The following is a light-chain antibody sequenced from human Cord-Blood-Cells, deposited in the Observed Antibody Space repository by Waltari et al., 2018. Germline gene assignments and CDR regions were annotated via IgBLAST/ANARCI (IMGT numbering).Light chain of an antibody. CDR3: SSYTSSSVV. Sequence: QSALTQPASVSGSPGQSITISCTGPSRDVGGYNYVSWYQQHPGKAPKLMIYEVSNRPSGVSNRFSGSKSGNTASLTISGLQAEDEADYYCSSYTSSSVVFGGGTKLTVL. J-gene: IGLJ2*01. V-gene: IGLV2-14*01. CDR1: SRDVGGYNY. CDR2: EVS.